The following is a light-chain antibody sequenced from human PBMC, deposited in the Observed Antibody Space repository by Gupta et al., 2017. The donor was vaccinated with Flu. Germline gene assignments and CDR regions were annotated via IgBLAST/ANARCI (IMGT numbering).Light chain of an antibody. CDR2: GNS. J-gene: IGLJ1*01. CDR1: SSNIAAGYD. CDR3: QSYDSSLSAFYV. V-gene: IGLV1-40*01. Sequence: QSVLTQPPSVSGAPGQRVPISCTGCSSNIAAGYDVNWDQQRPGTAPKLLIYGNSDRPAGVPDRFSGSKSGTSASLAITGLQAEDEADYYCQSYDSSLSAFYVFGTGTKVTVL.